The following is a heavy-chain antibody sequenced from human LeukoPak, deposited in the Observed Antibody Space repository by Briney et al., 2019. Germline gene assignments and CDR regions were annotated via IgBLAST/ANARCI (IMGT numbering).Heavy chain of an antibody. Sequence: ASVKVSCKASGYTFSNYVINWVRQAPGQGLEWMGWINTNTGNPTYAQGFTGRFVFSLDTSVSTAYLQISSLKAEDTAVYYCARATGYSSSWYFDYYYGMDVWGQGTTVTVSS. CDR1: GYTFSNYV. D-gene: IGHD6-13*01. J-gene: IGHJ6*02. CDR2: INTNTGNP. CDR3: ARATGYSSSWYFDYYYGMDV. V-gene: IGHV7-4-1*02.